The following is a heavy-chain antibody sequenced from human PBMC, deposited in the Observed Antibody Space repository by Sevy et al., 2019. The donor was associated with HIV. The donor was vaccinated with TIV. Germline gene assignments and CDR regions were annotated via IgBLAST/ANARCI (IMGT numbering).Heavy chain of an antibody. V-gene: IGHV3-48*01. D-gene: IGHD2-2*01. CDR2: ISSSSSTI. CDR3: ARDGGVYCSSTSCYPLDAFDI. J-gene: IGHJ3*02. Sequence: GGSLRLSCAASGFTFSSYSMNWVRQAPGKGLEWVSYISSSSSTIYYADSVKGRFTISRDNAKNSLYLQMNSLRAEDMVVYYCARDGGVYCSSTSCYPLDAFDIWGQGTMVTVSS. CDR1: GFTFSSYS.